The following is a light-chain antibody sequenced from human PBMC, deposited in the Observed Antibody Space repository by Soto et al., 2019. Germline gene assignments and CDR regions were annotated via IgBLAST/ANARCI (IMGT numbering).Light chain of an antibody. CDR2: GAS. CDR3: QQYGSSPST. V-gene: IGKV3-20*01. J-gene: IGKJ1*01. Sequence: EIVLTQSPGTLSLSPGERATLSCRASQSVSSSYLAWYQQKPGQAPRLLIYGASSRATGIPDRFSGSGSGTDFTLTISRLAAEDFAVYYCQQYGSSPSTFGQGTKVEI. CDR1: QSVSSSY.